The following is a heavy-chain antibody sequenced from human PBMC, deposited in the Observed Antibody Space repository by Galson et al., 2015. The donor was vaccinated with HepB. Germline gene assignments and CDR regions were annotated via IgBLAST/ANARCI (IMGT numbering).Heavy chain of an antibody. J-gene: IGHJ4*02. CDR1: GLTFSNVW. D-gene: IGHD3-3*01. V-gene: IGHV3-15*01. CDR3: ARIARGDCDY. CDR2: IRSKGEGGTM. Sequence: SLRLSCAVSGLTFSNVWMAWVRQAPGKGLEWIGRIRSKGEGGTMDYAASVGGRFTISRDDSKNTLYLQMNSLQIEDTGVYYCARIARGDCDYWGQGTLVTVSS.